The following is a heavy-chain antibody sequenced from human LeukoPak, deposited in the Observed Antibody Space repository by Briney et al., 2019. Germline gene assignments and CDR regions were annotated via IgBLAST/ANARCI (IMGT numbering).Heavy chain of an antibody. CDR2: IYYSGST. D-gene: IGHD6-6*01. CDR1: GGSISSYY. J-gene: IGHJ4*02. V-gene: IGHV4-59*01. CDR3: ARVWRGYSGSRALYYFDY. Sequence: PSETLSVTCTVSGGSISSYYWSWIRQPPGKGLEWIGYIYYSGSTNYNPSLKSRVTISVDTSKNQFSLKLSSVTAADTAVYYCARVWRGYSGSRALYYFDYWGQGTLVTVSS.